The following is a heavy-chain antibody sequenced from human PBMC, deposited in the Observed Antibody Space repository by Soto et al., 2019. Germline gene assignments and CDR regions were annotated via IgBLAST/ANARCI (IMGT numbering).Heavy chain of an antibody. CDR2: NLPLFNIS. J-gene: IGHJ2*01. D-gene: IGHD3-10*01. CDR3: ARMRLGYGSWYFDL. CDR1: GGAFSSYA. V-gene: IGHV1-69*01. Sequence: QVQLVQSGAEVKKPGSSVKVSCKASGGAFSSYAISWVRQAPGQGLEWMGGNLPLFNISNYAQKFQGRVTITADEPTSTAYMDLSNLTSEDTAVYYCARMRLGYGSWYFDLWCRGTLITVSS.